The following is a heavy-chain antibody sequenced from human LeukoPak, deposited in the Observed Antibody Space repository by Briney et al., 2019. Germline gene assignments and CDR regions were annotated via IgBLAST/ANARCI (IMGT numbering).Heavy chain of an antibody. CDR2: IYYSGST. V-gene: IGHV4-59*01. J-gene: IGHJ3*02. CDR3: ASLLPHVDTAMVSAFDI. D-gene: IGHD5-18*01. Sequence: PSETLSLTCTVSGGSISSYYWSWIRQPPGKGLEWIGYIYYSGSTNYNPSLKSRVTISVDTSKNQFSLKLSSVTAADTAVYYCASLLPHVDTAMVSAFDIWGQGTMVTVSS. CDR1: GGSISSYY.